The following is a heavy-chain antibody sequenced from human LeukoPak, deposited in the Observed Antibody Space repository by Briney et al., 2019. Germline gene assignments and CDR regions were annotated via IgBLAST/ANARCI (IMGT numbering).Heavy chain of an antibody. CDR3: ATPWGGVRYHLLGNY. D-gene: IGHD2-2*01. Sequence: GGSLRLSCAASGFTFSSYGMHWVRQAPGKGLEWVAVISYDGSNKYYADSVKGRFTISRDNSKNTLYLQMNSLRTEDTAVYYCATPWGGVRYHLLGNYWGQGTLVTVSA. CDR2: ISYDGSNK. V-gene: IGHV3-30*03. J-gene: IGHJ4*02. CDR1: GFTFSSYG.